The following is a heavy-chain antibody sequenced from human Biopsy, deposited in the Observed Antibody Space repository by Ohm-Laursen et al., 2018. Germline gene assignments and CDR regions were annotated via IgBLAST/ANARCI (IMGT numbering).Heavy chain of an antibody. V-gene: IGHV1-69*01. CDR2: IIPIFGTA. Sequence: SSVKVSCNASGGTFTNYAISWVRQAPGRGLEWIGGIIPIFGTANYAQKFQGRVTITADESTSTAYMELSSLRSDDTAVYYCARDALGGGSYRFFYWGQGSLVTVSS. CDR3: ARDALGGGSYRFFY. J-gene: IGHJ4*02. D-gene: IGHD1-26*01. CDR1: GGTFTNYA.